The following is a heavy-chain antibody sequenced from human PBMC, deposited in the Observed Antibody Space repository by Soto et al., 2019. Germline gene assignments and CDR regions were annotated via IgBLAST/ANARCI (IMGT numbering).Heavy chain of an antibody. CDR3: ARDIVVVVAATPSPPDYYYYYYMDV. J-gene: IGHJ6*03. Sequence: SETLSLTCAVYGGSFSGYYWSWIRQPPGKGLEWIGEFNHSGSTNYNPSLKSRVTISVDTSKNQFSLKLSSVTAADTAVYYCARDIVVVVAATPSPPDYYYYYYMDVWGKGTTVTV. V-gene: IGHV4-34*01. CDR2: FNHSGST. CDR1: GGSFSGYY. D-gene: IGHD2-15*01.